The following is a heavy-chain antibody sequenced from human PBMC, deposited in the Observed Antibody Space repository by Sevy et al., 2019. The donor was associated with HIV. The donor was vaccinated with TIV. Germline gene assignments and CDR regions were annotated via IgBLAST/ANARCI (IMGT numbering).Heavy chain of an antibody. V-gene: IGHV3-7*01. CDR1: GFTFSSYW. CDR3: ARDGTSSTSRYYYYYGMDV. D-gene: IGHD2-2*01. Sequence: GGSLRLSCEVSGFTFSSYWMGWVRRAPDKGVEWVANLNQDGTDKHYVDSVKGRFTISRDNAQNSLYLQMNSLRAEDTAVYYCARDGTSSTSRYYYYYGMDVWGQGTTVTVSS. CDR2: LNQDGTDK. J-gene: IGHJ6*02.